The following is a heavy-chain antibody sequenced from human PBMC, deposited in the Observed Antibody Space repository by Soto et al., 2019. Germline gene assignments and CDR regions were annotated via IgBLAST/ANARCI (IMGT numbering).Heavy chain of an antibody. CDR3: AKDRIRYSSSWYTLDY. D-gene: IGHD6-13*01. CDR2: ISYDGSNK. V-gene: IGHV3-30*18. Sequence: GGSLRLSCAASGFTFSSYGMHWVRQAPGKGLEWVAVISYDGSNKYYADSVKGRFTISRDNSKNTLYLQMNSLRAEDTAVYYCAKDRIRYSSSWYTLDYWGQGTLVTVSS. CDR1: GFTFSSYG. J-gene: IGHJ4*02.